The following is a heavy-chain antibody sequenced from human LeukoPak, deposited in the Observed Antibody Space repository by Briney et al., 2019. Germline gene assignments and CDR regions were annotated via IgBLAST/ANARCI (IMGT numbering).Heavy chain of an antibody. D-gene: IGHD2-21*01. Sequence: PGGSLRLSCVASDFTFSSYDMTWVRQAPGKGLEWVASISDSGRYIFSADSMRGRFTISRDNSAKTPYLEIYSLRVDDTATYFCGGKFPGAAYYFDSWGQGTLVAVSS. J-gene: IGHJ4*02. V-gene: IGHV3-23*01. CDR3: GGKFPGAAYYFDS. CDR2: ISDSGRYI. CDR1: DFTFSSYD.